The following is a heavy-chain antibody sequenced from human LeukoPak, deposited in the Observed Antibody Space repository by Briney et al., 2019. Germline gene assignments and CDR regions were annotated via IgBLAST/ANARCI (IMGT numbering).Heavy chain of an antibody. Sequence: GGSLRLSCAASGFLFSNYWMQWVRQAPGKGLEWVANIRQDGGETYYVDSVKGRFTISRDNAQNSLYLQMTSLRVEDMAIYYCVRGGFFRYSGTSGDYWGQGSQVTVSS. D-gene: IGHD1-26*01. CDR2: IRQDGGET. J-gene: IGHJ4*02. CDR3: VRGGFFRYSGTSGDY. CDR1: GFLFSNYW. V-gene: IGHV3-7*01.